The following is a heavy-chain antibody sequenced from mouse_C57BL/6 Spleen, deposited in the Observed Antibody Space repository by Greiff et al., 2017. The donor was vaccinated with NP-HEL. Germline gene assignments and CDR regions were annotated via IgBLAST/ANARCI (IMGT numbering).Heavy chain of an antibody. CDR1: GYAFTNYL. Sequence: VKLMESGAELVRPGTSVKVSCKASGYAFTNYLIAWVKQRPGQGLEWIGVINPGSGGTNYNEKFKGKATLTADKSSSTAYMQLSSLTSEDSAVYFCAREGAYSNYEAWFAYWGQGTLVTVSA. CDR2: INPGSGGT. CDR3: AREGAYSNYEAWFAY. V-gene: IGHV1-54*01. D-gene: IGHD2-5*01. J-gene: IGHJ3*01.